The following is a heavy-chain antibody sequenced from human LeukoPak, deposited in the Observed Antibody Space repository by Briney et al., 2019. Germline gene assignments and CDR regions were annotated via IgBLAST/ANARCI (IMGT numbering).Heavy chain of an antibody. V-gene: IGHV3-33*03. Sequence: GRSMRPSCATSKFTSSTSRMHWDIQAAAKGQEWVTAVFNDGSNQYYADSVKGRFTVSRDNSQSMLYLQMNSLRPEDTAVYYCAKDAERGFDYSNSLQKWGQGALVTGSS. CDR2: VFNDGSNQ. CDR1: KFTSSTSR. CDR3: AKDAERGFDYSNSLQK. D-gene: IGHD4-11*01. J-gene: IGHJ4*02.